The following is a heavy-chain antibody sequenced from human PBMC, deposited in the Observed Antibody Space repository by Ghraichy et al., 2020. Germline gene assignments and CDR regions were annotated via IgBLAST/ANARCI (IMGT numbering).Heavy chain of an antibody. V-gene: IGHV4-34*01. CDR1: GGSFSGYY. CDR3: ARRRLGYCTNGVCYTGLFDY. D-gene: IGHD2-8*01. J-gene: IGHJ4*02. Sequence: SQTLSLTCAVYGGSFSGYYWSWIRQPPGKGLEWIGEINHSGSTNYNPSLKSRVTISVDTSKNQFSLKLSSVTAADTAVYYCARRRLGYCTNGVCYTGLFDYWGQGTLVTVSS. CDR2: INHSGST.